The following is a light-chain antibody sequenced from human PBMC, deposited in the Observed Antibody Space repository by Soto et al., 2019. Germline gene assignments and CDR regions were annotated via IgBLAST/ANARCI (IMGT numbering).Light chain of an antibody. J-gene: IGKJ5*01. CDR1: QSVSSN. CDR3: QQYNNWPPEIT. CDR2: GAS. Sequence: EIVMTQSPATLSLSPGERATLSCRASQSVSSNLAWYQQKPGQAPRLLIYGASTRATGIPARFSGSGSGTEITLTISSLQSEDFAVYYCQQYNNWPPEITFGQGTRLEIK. V-gene: IGKV3-15*01.